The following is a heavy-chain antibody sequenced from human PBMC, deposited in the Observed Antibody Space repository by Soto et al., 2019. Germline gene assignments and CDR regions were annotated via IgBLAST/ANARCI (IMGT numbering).Heavy chain of an antibody. D-gene: IGHD3-10*01. CDR3: AISTRVGGNPLRGMAV. CDR1: GYTFTSYG. J-gene: IGHJ6*02. Sequence: ASVKVSCKASGYTFTSYGISWVRQAPGQGLEWMGWISAYNGNTNYAQKLQGRVTMTTDTSTSTAYMELRSLRSDDTAVYYCAISTRVGGNPLRGMAVWGQGATVPVSS. V-gene: IGHV1-18*01. CDR2: ISAYNGNT.